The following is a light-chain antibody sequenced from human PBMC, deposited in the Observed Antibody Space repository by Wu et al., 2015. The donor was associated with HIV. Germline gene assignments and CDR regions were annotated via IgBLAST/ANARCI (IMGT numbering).Light chain of an antibody. V-gene: IGKV3-20*01. CDR2: GAS. CDR3: QHYVTSPVP. CDR1: QSVSSTY. J-gene: IGKJ2*01. Sequence: EIVLTQSPGTLSLSPGERATLSCRASQSVSSTYLAWYQQKPGQAPRLLIYGASIRATGIPDRFTGTRGSGTDFTLTISRLEPEDLAAYYCQHYVTSPVPFGQGTKLEIK.